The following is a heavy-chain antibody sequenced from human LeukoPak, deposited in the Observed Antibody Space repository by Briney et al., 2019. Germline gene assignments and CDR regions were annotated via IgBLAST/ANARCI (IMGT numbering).Heavy chain of an antibody. CDR1: GGSFSGYY. J-gene: IGHJ4*02. D-gene: IGHD3-22*01. CDR3: ARVLPPYYYDSSGYYYFDY. Sequence: SETLSLTCAVYGGSFSGYYWSWIRQPPGKGLEWIGYIYYSGSTNYNPSLKSRVTISVDTSKNQFSLKLSSATAADTAVYYCARVLPPYYYDSSGYYYFDYWGQGTLVTVSS. CDR2: IYYSGST. V-gene: IGHV4-59*01.